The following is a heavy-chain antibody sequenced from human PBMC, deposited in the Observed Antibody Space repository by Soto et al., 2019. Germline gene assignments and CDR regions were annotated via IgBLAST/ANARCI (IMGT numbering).Heavy chain of an antibody. CDR2: ISGSGGST. CDR3: AEDWDSPSVSMDV. J-gene: IGHJ6*02. Sequence: GRSMRVSCAASGLTFSSYAMSWVGQSPGKGLEWVSAISGSGGSTYYADSVKGRFTISRDNSKNTLYLQMNSLRAEDPAVYYSAEDWDSPSVSMDVWGQGTTVTVSS. V-gene: IGHV3-23*01. D-gene: IGHD1-26*01. CDR1: GLTFSSYA.